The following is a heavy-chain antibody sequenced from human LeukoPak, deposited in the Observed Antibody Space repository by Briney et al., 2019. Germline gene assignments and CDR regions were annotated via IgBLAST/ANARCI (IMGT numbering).Heavy chain of an antibody. CDR1: GYTFTGYY. D-gene: IGHD1-7*01. J-gene: IGHJ6*02. Sequence: ASVKVSCKASGYTFTGYYMHWVRQAPGQGLEWMGWINPNSGGTNYAQKFQGRVTMTRDTSISTAYMELSRLRSDDTAVYYCATLKTGTGTTSSYYYGMDVWGQGTTVTVSS. CDR2: INPNSGGT. CDR3: ATLKTGTGTTSSYYYGMDV. V-gene: IGHV1-2*02.